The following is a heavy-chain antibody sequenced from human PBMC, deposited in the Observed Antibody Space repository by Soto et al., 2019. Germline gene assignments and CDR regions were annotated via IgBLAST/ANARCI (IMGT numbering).Heavy chain of an antibody. CDR3: ARFYDNSAWPAF. J-gene: IGHJ4*02. CDR1: GFSFSAYG. V-gene: IGHV3-33*01. Sequence: QVQLVESGGGVVQPGRSLRLSCVASGFSFSAYGMHWVRQAPGKGPEWVAVIWFDGSQKHYVESVKGRVTVSRDNSKDTLYLEMNSLTVEDTAVYYCARFYDNSAWPAFWGQGTLVTVSS. D-gene: IGHD3-22*01. CDR2: IWFDGSQK.